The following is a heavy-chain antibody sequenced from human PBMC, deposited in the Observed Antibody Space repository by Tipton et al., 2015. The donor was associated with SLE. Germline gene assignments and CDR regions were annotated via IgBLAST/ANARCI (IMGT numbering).Heavy chain of an antibody. D-gene: IGHD6-6*01. CDR3: AKDNPIAARTTYGMDV. J-gene: IGHJ6*02. CDR2: IYSGGST. CDR1: GFTVSSNY. V-gene: IGHV3-53*05. Sequence: GSLRLSCAASGFTVSSNYMSWVRQAPGKGLEWVSVIYSGGSTYYADSVKGRFTISRDNSKNTLYLQMNSLRAEDTAVYYCAKDNPIAARTTYGMDVWGQGTTVTVSS.